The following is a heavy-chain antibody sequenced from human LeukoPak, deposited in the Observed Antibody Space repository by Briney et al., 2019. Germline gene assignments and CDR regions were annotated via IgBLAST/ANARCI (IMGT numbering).Heavy chain of an antibody. Sequence: GGSLRLSCATSGFTFSSYEMNWVRQAPGKGLEWISYITTSGTSTYYADSVKGRFTISRDDGKTALSLQMNSLRAEDTAVYYCVVHSATSCYWGQGTLVTVSS. D-gene: IGHD1-26*01. CDR2: ITTSGTST. V-gene: IGHV3-48*03. J-gene: IGHJ4*02. CDR1: GFTFSSYE. CDR3: VVHSATSCY.